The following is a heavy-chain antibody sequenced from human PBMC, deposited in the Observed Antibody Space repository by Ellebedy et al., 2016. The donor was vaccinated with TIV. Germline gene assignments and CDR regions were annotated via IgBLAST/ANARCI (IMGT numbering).Heavy chain of an antibody. V-gene: IGHV4-34*01. Sequence: GSLRLXXAVYGGSFSGYYWSWIRQPPGKGLEWIGEINHSGSTNYNPSLKSRVTISVDTSKNQFSLKLSSVTAADTAVYYCARARICSSTSCYRYYYGMDVWGQGTTVTVSS. CDR1: GGSFSGYY. CDR2: INHSGST. CDR3: ARARICSSTSCYRYYYGMDV. D-gene: IGHD2-2*01. J-gene: IGHJ6*02.